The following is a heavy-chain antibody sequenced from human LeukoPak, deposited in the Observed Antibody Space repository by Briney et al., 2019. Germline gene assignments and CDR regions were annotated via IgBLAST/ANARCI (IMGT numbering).Heavy chain of an antibody. Sequence: GGSLRLSCAASGFTFSDYYMSWIRQAPGKGLEWVSYISSSGSTIYYADSVKGRFTISRDNAKNSLFLQMNSLRAEDTAVYYCARVLRYCSGGNRYSGGLGYIDFWGKGTTVTISS. J-gene: IGHJ6*03. D-gene: IGHD2-15*01. CDR2: ISSSGSTI. CDR3: ARVLRYCSGGNRYSGGLGYIDF. CDR1: GFTFSDYY. V-gene: IGHV3-11*01.